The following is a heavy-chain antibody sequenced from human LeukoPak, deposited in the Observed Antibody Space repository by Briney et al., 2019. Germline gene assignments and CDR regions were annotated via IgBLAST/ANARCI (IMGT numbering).Heavy chain of an antibody. J-gene: IGHJ4*02. V-gene: IGHV4-4*02. CDR2: IYRSGST. Sequence: SGTLSLTCAVSGGSISSSNWWSWVRQPPGKGLEWIGEIYRSGSTNYNPSLKSRVTISVDNSKNQFSLKLSFVTAADTAVYYCARVGVASANIDYWGQGTLVTVSS. D-gene: IGHD6-19*01. CDR1: GGSISSSNW. CDR3: ARVGVASANIDY.